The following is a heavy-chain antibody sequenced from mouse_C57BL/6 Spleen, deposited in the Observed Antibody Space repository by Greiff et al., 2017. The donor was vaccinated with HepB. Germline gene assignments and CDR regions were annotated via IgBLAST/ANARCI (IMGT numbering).Heavy chain of an antibody. V-gene: IGHV2-6*01. CDR2: IWGVGST. J-gene: IGHJ4*01. D-gene: IGHD1-1*01. Sequence: VQLQESGPGLVAPSQSLSITCTVSGFSLTSYGVDWVRQSPGKGLEWLGVIWGVGSTNYNSALKSRLSISKDNSKSQVFLKMNSLQTDDTAMYYCASLHYYGSSYDYAMDYWGQGTSVTVSS. CDR3: ASLHYYGSSYDYAMDY. CDR1: GFSLTSYG.